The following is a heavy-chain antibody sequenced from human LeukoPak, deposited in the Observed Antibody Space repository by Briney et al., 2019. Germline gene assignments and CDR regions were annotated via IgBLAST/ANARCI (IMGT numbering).Heavy chain of an antibody. J-gene: IGHJ5*02. D-gene: IGHD6-25*01. CDR1: GGSISSGGYS. V-gene: IGHV4-30-2*01. CDR2: IYHSGST. CDR3: ARDPSGP. Sequence: PSETLSLTCAVSGGSISSGGYSWSWIRQPPGKGLEWIGYIYHSGSTYYNPSLKSRVTISVDRSKNQFSLKLSSVTAADTAVYYCARDPSGPWGQGTLATVSS.